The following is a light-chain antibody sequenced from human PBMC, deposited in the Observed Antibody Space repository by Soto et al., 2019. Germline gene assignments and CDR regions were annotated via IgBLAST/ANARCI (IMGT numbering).Light chain of an antibody. Sequence: EIVLTQSPATLSLSPGERATLSCRVSQSVSSYLAWYQQKPGQAPRLLIYDASNRATGIPARFSGSGSWTDFTLTISSLEPEDFAVYYCQQRSNWITFGQGTRLEIK. J-gene: IGKJ5*01. CDR2: DAS. V-gene: IGKV3-11*01. CDR3: QQRSNWIT. CDR1: QSVSSY.